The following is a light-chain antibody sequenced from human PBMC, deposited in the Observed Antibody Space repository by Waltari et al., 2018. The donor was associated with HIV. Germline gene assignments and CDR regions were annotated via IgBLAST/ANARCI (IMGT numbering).Light chain of an antibody. CDR2: EVS. J-gene: IGLJ2*01. V-gene: IGLV2-18*02. Sequence: QSALTQPPSVSGSPVPSVTISCIGTSRVVGSYNRVYWYQQPPGTAPKLMINEVSNRPSGVPDRFSGSKSGNTASLTISGLQAEDEADYYCSSYTSSSTVVFGGGTKLTVL. CDR1: SRVVGSYNR. CDR3: SSYTSSSTVV.